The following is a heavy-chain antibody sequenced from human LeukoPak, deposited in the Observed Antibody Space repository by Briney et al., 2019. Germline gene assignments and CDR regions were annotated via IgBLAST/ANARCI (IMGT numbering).Heavy chain of an antibody. CDR3: AGIAAAGYNWFDP. D-gene: IGHD6-13*01. CDR1: GGTFNTYA. J-gene: IGHJ5*02. Sequence: ASVKVSCTASGGTFNTYAINWVRQAPGQGLEWMGGIIPMFGTAKYAQKFQGRVTITADESTSTAYMELSSLRSEDTAVYYCAGIAAAGYNWFDPWGQGTLVTVSS. V-gene: IGHV1-69*13. CDR2: IIPMFGTA.